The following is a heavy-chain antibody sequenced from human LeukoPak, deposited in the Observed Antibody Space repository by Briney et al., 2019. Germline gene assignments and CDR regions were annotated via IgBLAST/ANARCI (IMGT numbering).Heavy chain of an antibody. V-gene: IGHV3-64*01. CDR1: GFSISSYA. CDR3: ARDFSYGSGFDY. Sequence: GGSLRLSCAASGFSISSYALHWVRQAPGKGLQYVSGISNGGSIDYASSVKGRFTISRDNSKNTLYLQMGSLRPEDMAVYYCARDFSYGSGFDYWGQGILVTVSS. CDR2: ISNGGSI. J-gene: IGHJ4*02. D-gene: IGHD5-18*01.